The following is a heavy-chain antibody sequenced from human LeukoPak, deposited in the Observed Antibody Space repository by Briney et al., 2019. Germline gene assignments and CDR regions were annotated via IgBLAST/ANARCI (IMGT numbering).Heavy chain of an antibody. CDR2: IYHSGST. D-gene: IGHD3-10*01. J-gene: IGHJ4*02. Sequence: SETLSLTCAVYGGSFSGYYWSWIRQPPGKGLEWIGYIYHSGSTYYNPSLKSRVTISVDRSKNQFSLKLSSVTAADTAVYYCARDYYGSGSPLNWGQGTLVTVSS. CDR3: ARDYYGSGSPLN. CDR1: GGSFSGYY. V-gene: IGHV4-30-2*01.